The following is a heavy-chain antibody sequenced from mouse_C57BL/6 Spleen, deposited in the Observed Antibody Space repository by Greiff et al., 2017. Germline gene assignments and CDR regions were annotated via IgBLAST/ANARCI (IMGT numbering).Heavy chain of an antibody. J-gene: IGHJ2*01. CDR3: AREHYYYGSDYEY. CDR1: GFTFSSYA. Sequence: EVQLVESGGGLVKPGGSLKLSCAASGFTFSSYAMSWVRQTPEKRLEWVATISDGGSYTYYPDNVKGRFTISRDNAKNNLYLQMNHLKTEDTAMYYCAREHYYYGSDYEYWGKGTTVSVS. D-gene: IGHD1-1*01. CDR2: ISDGGSYT. V-gene: IGHV5-4*01.